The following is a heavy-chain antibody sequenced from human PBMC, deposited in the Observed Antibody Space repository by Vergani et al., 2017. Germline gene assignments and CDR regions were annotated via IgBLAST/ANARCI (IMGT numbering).Heavy chain of an antibody. V-gene: IGHV3-53*04. CDR3: AIADQYYYDSSGYYTPRSFDY. CDR2: IYSGGST. Sequence: EVQLVESGGGLVQPGGSLRLSCAASGFTVSSNYMSWVRQAPGKGLEWVSVIYSGGSTYYADSVKGRFTISRHNSKNTLYLQMNSLRAEDTAVYYCAIADQYYYDSSGYYTPRSFDYWGQGTLVTVSS. CDR1: GFTVSSNY. J-gene: IGHJ4*02. D-gene: IGHD3-22*01.